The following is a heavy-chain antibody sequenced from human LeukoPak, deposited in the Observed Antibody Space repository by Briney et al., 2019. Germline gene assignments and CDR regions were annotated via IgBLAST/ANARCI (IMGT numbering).Heavy chain of an antibody. D-gene: IGHD2-15*01. Sequence: GGSLRLSCSASGFTFSSYAMHWVRQAPGKGLEYVSAISSNGGRTYYADSVKGRFTISRDNSKNTLYLQMGSLRAEDTAVYYCVKSGGYCSGGSCNSVYFYYWGQGTLVTVSS. CDR2: ISSNGGRT. J-gene: IGHJ4*02. CDR3: VKSGGYCSGGSCNSVYFYY. CDR1: GFTFSSYA. V-gene: IGHV3-64D*06.